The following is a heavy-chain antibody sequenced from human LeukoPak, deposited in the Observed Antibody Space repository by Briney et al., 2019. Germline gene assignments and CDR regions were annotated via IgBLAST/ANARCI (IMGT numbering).Heavy chain of an antibody. V-gene: IGHV4-39*01. CDR3: AGSYSSTWYSTFDL. Sequence: LETLSLTCTVSGGSLNSNSYYWGWIRQPPGKGLEWIGSINYSGNTYYSPSLKSRVTISVDTSKNQFSLKLSSVTAADSAIYYCAGSYSSTWYSTFDLWGQGTVVTVSS. CDR1: GGSLNSNSYY. J-gene: IGHJ3*01. CDR2: INYSGNT. D-gene: IGHD2/OR15-2a*01.